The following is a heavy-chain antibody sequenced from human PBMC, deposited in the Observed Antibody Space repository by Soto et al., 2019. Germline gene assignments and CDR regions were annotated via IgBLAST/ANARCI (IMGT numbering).Heavy chain of an antibody. CDR2: IHYSAGT. V-gene: IGHV4-31*03. J-gene: IGHJ4*02. CDR3: ARTFVHGILNVFDL. Sequence: QVQLQESGPRLVKPSQTLSLTCSVSGDSINTGNFFWAWIRQHPGKGLEWIGYIHYSAGTFYNPSPRGRVTLKGDTSSNQFFLKLSSVTAGDTAVYYCARTFVHGILNVFDLWGQGTLFTVTS. D-gene: IGHD3-9*01. CDR1: GDSINTGNFF.